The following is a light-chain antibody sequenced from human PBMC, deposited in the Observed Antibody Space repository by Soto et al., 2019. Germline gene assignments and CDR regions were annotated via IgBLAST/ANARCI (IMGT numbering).Light chain of an antibody. CDR1: QDISSY. J-gene: IGKJ2*01. V-gene: IGKV1-33*01. Sequence: DIQMTQSPSSLSASVGDRVTITCQARQDISSYLNWYQKKPGKAPKLLIYDASKLEAGVPSRFSGSGSGTDFTFTISSLQPEDIATYYCQQYDNLPYTFGQGTKLESK. CDR3: QQYDNLPYT. CDR2: DAS.